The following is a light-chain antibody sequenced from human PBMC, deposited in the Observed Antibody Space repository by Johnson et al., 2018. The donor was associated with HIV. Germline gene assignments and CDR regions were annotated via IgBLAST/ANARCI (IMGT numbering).Light chain of an antibody. CDR3: AAWDDSLNVLYV. Sequence: QSVLTQPPSVSAAPGQKVTISCSGSSSNIGNNYVSWYQQLPGTAPKLLIYENSKRSSGIPDRFSGSKSGTSASLAISGLQDADESAYYCAAWDDSLNVLYVFGTGTKVTVL. CDR1: SSNIGNNY. V-gene: IGLV1-51*02. J-gene: IGLJ1*01. CDR2: ENS.